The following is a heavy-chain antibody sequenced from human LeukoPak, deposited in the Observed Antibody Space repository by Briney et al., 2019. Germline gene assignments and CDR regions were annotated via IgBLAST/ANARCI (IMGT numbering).Heavy chain of an antibody. V-gene: IGHV1-18*01. CDR2: ISAYNGNA. D-gene: IGHD5-18*01. Sequence: ASVKVSCKASGYTFTSYGISWVRQAPGQGLEWMGWISAYNGNANYAQKLQGRVKMTTDTSTSTAYMELRSLRSDDTAVYYCARDLRGYNFGHSTSFDYWGQGTLVTVSS. CDR1: GYTFTSYG. J-gene: IGHJ4*02. CDR3: ARDLRGYNFGHSTSFDY.